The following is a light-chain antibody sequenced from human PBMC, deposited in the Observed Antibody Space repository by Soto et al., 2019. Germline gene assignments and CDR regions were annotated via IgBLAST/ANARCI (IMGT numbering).Light chain of an antibody. J-gene: IGKJ1*01. CDR1: QSVRGN. V-gene: IGKV3-15*01. CDR2: GAS. CDR3: QHYDDWPRT. Sequence: EIVMTQSPATLSVPPGERATLSCRASQSVRGNLAWYQQKPGQSPRLLIFGASTRATGVPDRFSGSGSGAEFILTISSLQSEDFAIYYCQHYDDWPRTFGLGTKVEVK.